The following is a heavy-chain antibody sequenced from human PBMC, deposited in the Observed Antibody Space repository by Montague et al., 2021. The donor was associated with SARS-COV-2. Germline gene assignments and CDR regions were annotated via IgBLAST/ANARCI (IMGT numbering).Heavy chain of an antibody. CDR1: GFTFSSYR. CDR3: AREGGDIVVGVAWPAGFDI. D-gene: IGHD2-15*01. CDR2: ISSSSSYI. J-gene: IGHJ3*02. V-gene: IGHV3-21*01. Sequence: SLRLSCAASGFTFSSYRMNWVRQAPGKGLEWVSSISSSSSYIYYADSVKGRFTISRDNAKNSLYLQMNSLRAEDTAVYYCAREGGDIVVGVAWPAGFDIWGQGTMVTVSS.